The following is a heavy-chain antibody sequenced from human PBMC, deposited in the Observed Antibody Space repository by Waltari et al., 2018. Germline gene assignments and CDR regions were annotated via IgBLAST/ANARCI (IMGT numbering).Heavy chain of an antibody. CDR2: INQDGREK. J-gene: IGHJ4*02. D-gene: IGHD6-13*01. CDR3: AMAAGTLY. Sequence: EVQLVDSGGGLVQRGGSLSLYCAASGFNLSTRWMSWVRQAPGKGLEWVANINQDGREKYYVDSMKGRVTISRDNAKNSLFLQMDSLRAEDTAVYFCAMAAGTLYWGQGTLVTVS. CDR1: GFNLSTRW. V-gene: IGHV3-7*01.